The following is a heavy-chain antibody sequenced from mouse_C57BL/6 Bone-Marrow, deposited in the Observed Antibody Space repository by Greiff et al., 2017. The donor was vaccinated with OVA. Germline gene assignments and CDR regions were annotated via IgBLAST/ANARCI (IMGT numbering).Heavy chain of an antibody. CDR3: ARGLFTTVDY. CDR2: INPYNGGT. V-gene: IGHV1-19*01. Sequence: EVQLQQSGPVLVKPGASVKMSCKASGYTFTDYYMNWVKQSHGKSLEWIGVINPYNGGTSYSQKFKGKATLTVDKSSSTAYMELNSLTSEDSAVYYCARGLFTTVDYWGQGTTLTVSS. CDR1: GYTFTDYY. J-gene: IGHJ2*01. D-gene: IGHD1-1*01.